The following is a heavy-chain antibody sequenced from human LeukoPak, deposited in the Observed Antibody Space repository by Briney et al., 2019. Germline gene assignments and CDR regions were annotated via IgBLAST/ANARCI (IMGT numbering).Heavy chain of an antibody. D-gene: IGHD5-24*01. CDR3: ARESEMATIDY. V-gene: IGHV3-30-3*01. Sequence: GGSPRLSCAASGFTFSSYAMHWVRRAPGKGLEWVAVISYDGSNKYYADSVKGRFTISRDNSKNTLYLQMNSLRAEDTAVYYCARESEMATIDYWGQGTLVTVSS. CDR2: ISYDGSNK. J-gene: IGHJ4*02. CDR1: GFTFSSYA.